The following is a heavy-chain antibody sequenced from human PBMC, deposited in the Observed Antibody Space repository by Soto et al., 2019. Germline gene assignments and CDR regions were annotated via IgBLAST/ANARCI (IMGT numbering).Heavy chain of an antibody. CDR1: GFTFSNAW. J-gene: IGHJ6*03. V-gene: IGHV3-15*01. CDR2: IKSKTDGGTT. CDR3: TTNLQQLGDYYYYYYMDV. D-gene: IGHD6-13*01. Sequence: EVQLVESGGGLVKPGGSLRLSCAASGFTFSNAWMSWVRQAPGKGLEWVGRIKSKTDGGTTDYAAPAKGRFTISRDDSKNTLYLQMNSLKTEDTAVYYCTTNLQQLGDYYYYYYMDVWGKGTTVTVSS.